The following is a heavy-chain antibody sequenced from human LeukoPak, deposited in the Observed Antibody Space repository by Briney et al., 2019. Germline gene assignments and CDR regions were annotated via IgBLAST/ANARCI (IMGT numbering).Heavy chain of an antibody. CDR3: ARSRDGYNQGSPVDQ. Sequence: PSETLSLTCTVSGGSISSYYWSWIRQPPGKGLEWIGYISYSGSTNYNPSLKSRVTISVDTSKNQFSLKLTSVTAADTAVYYCARSRDGYNQGSPVDQWGLGILVTVSS. V-gene: IGHV4-59*01. D-gene: IGHD5-24*01. CDR1: GGSISSYY. J-gene: IGHJ4*02. CDR2: ISYSGST.